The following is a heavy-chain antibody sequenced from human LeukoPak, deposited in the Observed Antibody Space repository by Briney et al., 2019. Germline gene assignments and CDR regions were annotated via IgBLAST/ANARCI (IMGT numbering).Heavy chain of an antibody. CDR3: ARDTGFWRLRLGELSEFDY. CDR2: IYYSGST. D-gene: IGHD3-16*02. J-gene: IGHJ4*02. Sequence: SETLSLTCTVSGGSIGSYYWSWIRQPPGKGLEWIGYIYYSGSTNYNPSLKSRVTISVDTSKNQFSLKLSSVTAADTAVYYCARDTGFWRLRLGELSEFDYWGQGTLVTVSS. CDR1: GGSIGSYY. V-gene: IGHV4-59*01.